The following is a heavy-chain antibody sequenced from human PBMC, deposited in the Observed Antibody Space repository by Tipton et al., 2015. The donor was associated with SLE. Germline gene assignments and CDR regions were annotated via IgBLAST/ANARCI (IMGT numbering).Heavy chain of an antibody. V-gene: IGHV4-59*01. J-gene: IGHJ6*03. CDR2: IYYSGST. CDR3: ASDYSNSDYSYYYMDV. D-gene: IGHD4-11*01. CDR1: GGSISSYY. Sequence: LRLSCTVSGGSISSYYWSWIRQPPGKGLEWIGYIYYSGSTNYNPSLKSRVTISVDTSKNQFSLRLSSVSAADTAVYYCASDYSNSDYSYYYMDVWGKGTTVTVSS.